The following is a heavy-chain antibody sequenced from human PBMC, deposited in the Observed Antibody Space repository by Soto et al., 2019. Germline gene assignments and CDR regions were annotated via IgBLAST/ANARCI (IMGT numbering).Heavy chain of an antibody. Sequence: QVQLVQSGAEVKKPGSSVKVSCKASGGTFSSYAISWVRQAPGLGLEWMGGIIPIFGKANYAQKFQGRVTITAAESTSTAHMELSSLRSEDTAVYYCARDWATSHFASWGQGTLVTVSS. CDR2: IIPIFGKA. V-gene: IGHV1-69*12. D-gene: IGHD5-12*01. CDR1: GGTFSSYA. CDR3: ARDWATSHFAS. J-gene: IGHJ4*02.